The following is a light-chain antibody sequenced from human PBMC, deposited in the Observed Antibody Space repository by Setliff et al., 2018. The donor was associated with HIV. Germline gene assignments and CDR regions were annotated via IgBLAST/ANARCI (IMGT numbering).Light chain of an antibody. CDR1: SSDVDGHDR. CDR3: CSYAGSCYV. CDR2: DVS. Sequence: QSALIQPRSVSGSPGQSVTISCTGTSSDVDGHDRVSWYRQHPDKAPKLMIYDVSERASGVPDRVSGSKSDNTASLTISGLQAEDEADYYCCSYAGSCYVFGTGTKV. J-gene: IGLJ1*01. V-gene: IGLV2-11*01.